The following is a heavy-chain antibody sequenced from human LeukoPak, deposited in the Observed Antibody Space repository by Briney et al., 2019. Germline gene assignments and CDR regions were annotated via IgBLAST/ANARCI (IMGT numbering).Heavy chain of an antibody. D-gene: IGHD2-2*01. CDR1: GGSISSYY. Sequence: SETLSLTCTVSGGSISSYYWSWIRQPPGKGLEWIGYIYYSESTNYNPSLKSRVTISVDTSKNQFSLKLSSVTAADTAVYYCARAGYCSSTSCYLYNYWGQGTLVTVSS. V-gene: IGHV4-59*01. CDR3: ARAGYCSSTSCYLYNY. CDR2: IYYSEST. J-gene: IGHJ4*02.